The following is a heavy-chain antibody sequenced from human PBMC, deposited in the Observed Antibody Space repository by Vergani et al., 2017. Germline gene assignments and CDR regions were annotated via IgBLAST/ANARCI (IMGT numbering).Heavy chain of an antibody. CDR3: ARGLITGTKGRRASNWFDP. J-gene: IGHJ5*02. CDR2: INHSGST. CDR1: GGSFSGYY. D-gene: IGHD1-7*01. V-gene: IGHV4-34*01. Sequence: QVQLQQWGAGLLKPSETLSLTCAVYGGSFSGYYWSWIRQPPGKGLEWIGEINHSGSTNYNPSLKSRVTISVDTSKNQFSLKLSSLTAADTAVYYCARGLITGTKGRRASNWFDPWGQGTLVTVSS.